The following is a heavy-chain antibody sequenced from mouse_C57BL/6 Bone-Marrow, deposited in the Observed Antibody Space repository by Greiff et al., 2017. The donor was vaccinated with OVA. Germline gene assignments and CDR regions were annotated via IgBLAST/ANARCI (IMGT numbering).Heavy chain of an antibody. Sequence: VQLQQSGAELVKPGASVKMSCKASGYTFTSYWITWVKQRPGQGLEWIGDIYPGSGSTNYNEKFKSKATLTVDTSSSTAYMQLSSLTSEDSAVYYCARDDYEEDFFAYWGQGTLVTVSA. CDR1: GYTFTSYW. V-gene: IGHV1-55*01. J-gene: IGHJ3*01. CDR3: ARDDYEEDFFAY. D-gene: IGHD2-4*01. CDR2: IYPGSGST.